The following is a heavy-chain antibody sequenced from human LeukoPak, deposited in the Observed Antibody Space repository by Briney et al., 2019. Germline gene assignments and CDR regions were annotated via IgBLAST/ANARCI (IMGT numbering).Heavy chain of an antibody. CDR2: ISINTNT. CDR1: GIAVSGNY. V-gene: IGHV3-69-1*02. Sequence: GGSLTLSCAASGIAVSGNYMSWVRQTPGNGLEWVSFISINTNTFYADSVKGRFTISRDNAKNTLYLQMNSLRAEDTAVYYCARMPGSSNYDGRGKDAFDIWGQGTMVTVSS. CDR3: ARMPGSSNYDGRGKDAFDI. J-gene: IGHJ3*02. D-gene: IGHD3-22*01.